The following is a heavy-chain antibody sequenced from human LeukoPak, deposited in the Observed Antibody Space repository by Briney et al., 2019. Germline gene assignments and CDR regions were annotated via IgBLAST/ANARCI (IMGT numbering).Heavy chain of an antibody. Sequence: SQTLSLTCAISGDSVSSNSAAWNWIRQSPSRGLEWLGRTYYRSKWYNDYAVSVKSRITINPDTSKNQFSLQLNSVTPEDTAAYYCARGKNYYGSGSYWDYYYYYTDVWGKGTTVTVSS. CDR3: ARGKNYYGSGSYWDYYYYYTDV. CDR2: TYYRSKWYN. D-gene: IGHD3-10*01. CDR1: GDSVSSNSAA. V-gene: IGHV6-1*01. J-gene: IGHJ6*03.